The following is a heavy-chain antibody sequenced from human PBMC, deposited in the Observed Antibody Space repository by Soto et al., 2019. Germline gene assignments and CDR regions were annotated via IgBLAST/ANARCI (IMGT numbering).Heavy chain of an antibody. CDR2: ISSSSSYI. Sequence: GGSLRLSCAASGFTFSSYSMNWVRQAPGKGLEWVSSISSSSSYIYYADSVKGRFTISRDNAKNSLYLQMNSLRAEDTAVYYCARDRGYIGTFDYWGQGTLVTVSS. V-gene: IGHV3-21*01. CDR3: ARDRGYIGTFDY. CDR1: GFTFSSYS. D-gene: IGHD6-13*01. J-gene: IGHJ4*02.